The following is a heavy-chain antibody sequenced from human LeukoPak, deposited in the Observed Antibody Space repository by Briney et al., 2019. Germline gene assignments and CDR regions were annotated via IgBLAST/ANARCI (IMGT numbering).Heavy chain of an antibody. Sequence: PSETLSLTCAVYGGSFSGYYWSWIRQPPGKGPEWIGEINHSGSTNYNPSLKSRVTISVDTSKNQFSLKLSSVTAADTAVYYCASRYYYDSSGIGGYYYGMDVWGQGTTVTVSS. J-gene: IGHJ6*02. CDR2: INHSGST. D-gene: IGHD3-22*01. V-gene: IGHV4-34*01. CDR1: GGSFSGYY. CDR3: ASRYYYDSSGIGGYYYGMDV.